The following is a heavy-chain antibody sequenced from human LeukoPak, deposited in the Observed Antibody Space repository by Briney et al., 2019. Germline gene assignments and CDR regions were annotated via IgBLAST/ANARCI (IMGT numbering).Heavy chain of an antibody. V-gene: IGHV4-34*01. Sequence: SETLSLTCAVYGGSFSGYYWSWIRQPPGKGLEWIGEINHSGSTNYNPSLKSRVTISVDTSKNQFSLKLSSVTAADTAVYYCARGLRALVRGAIYYFYYCGQGTLVTVS. D-gene: IGHD3-10*01. CDR3: ARGLRALVRGAIYYFYY. CDR1: GGSFSGYY. J-gene: IGHJ4*02. CDR2: INHSGST.